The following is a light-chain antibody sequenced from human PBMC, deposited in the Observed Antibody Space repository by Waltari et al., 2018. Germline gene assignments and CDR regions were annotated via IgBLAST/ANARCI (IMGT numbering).Light chain of an antibody. J-gene: IGLJ2*01. CDR3: SSYTLKNTVI. Sequence: QSALTQPASVSGSPGQSITISCTGTTRDIGSYDSVSWYQHPPGQAPKLILYEVIHRPSGVSNRFSGSKSGHTASLTMSGLQAEDEAVYYCSSYTLKNTVIFGGGTKLTVL. V-gene: IGLV2-14*01. CDR2: EVI. CDR1: TRDIGSYDS.